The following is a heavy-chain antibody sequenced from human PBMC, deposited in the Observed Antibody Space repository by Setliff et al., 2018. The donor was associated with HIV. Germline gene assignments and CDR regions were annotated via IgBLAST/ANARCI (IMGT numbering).Heavy chain of an antibody. Sequence: GGSLRLSCAASGFTYRTFSMSWVRQAPGKGLEWVSAITGSGSTTYYTDSVKGRFTISRDNANNTLFLHMDNLRAEDTAIYYCAKSDYNYNNLAGPNYFDLWGQGTLVTVSS. V-gene: IGHV3-23*01. CDR1: GFTYRTFS. CDR3: AKSDYNYNNLAGPNYFDL. CDR2: ITGSGSTT. D-gene: IGHD5-12*01. J-gene: IGHJ4*02.